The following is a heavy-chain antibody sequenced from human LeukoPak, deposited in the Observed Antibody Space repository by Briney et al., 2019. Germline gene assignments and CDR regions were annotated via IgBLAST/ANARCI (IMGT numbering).Heavy chain of an antibody. J-gene: IGHJ5*02. CDR1: GFTFTSYG. Sequence: GGSLRLSCAAPGFTFTSYGISWVRQAPGQGLEWMGWISAYNGNTNYAQKLQGRVTMTTDTSTSTAYMELRSLRSDDTAVYYCARDPSDCSGGSCYPGGWFDPWGQGTLVTVSS. V-gene: IGHV1-18*01. CDR3: ARDPSDCSGGSCYPGGWFDP. CDR2: ISAYNGNT. D-gene: IGHD2-15*01.